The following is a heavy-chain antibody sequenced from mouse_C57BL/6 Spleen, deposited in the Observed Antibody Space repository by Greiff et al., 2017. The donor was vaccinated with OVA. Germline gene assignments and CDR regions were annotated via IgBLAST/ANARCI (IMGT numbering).Heavy chain of an antibody. CDR2: IYPSDSET. D-gene: IGHD3-2*02. CDR3: ARLQLRLGLAY. V-gene: IGHV1-61*01. CDR1: GYTFTSYW. Sequence: VQLQQPGAELVRPGSSVKLSCKASGYTFTSYWMDWVKQRPGQGLEWIGNIYPSDSETHYNQKFKDKATLTVDKSSSPAYMQLSSLTSEDSAVYYCARLQLRLGLAYWGQGTLVTVSA. J-gene: IGHJ3*01.